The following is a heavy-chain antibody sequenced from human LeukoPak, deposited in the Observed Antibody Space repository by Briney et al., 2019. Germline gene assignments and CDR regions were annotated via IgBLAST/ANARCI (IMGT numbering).Heavy chain of an antibody. V-gene: IGHV1-18*01. J-gene: IGHJ4*02. Sequence: ASVKVSCKASGYTFTSYGISWVRQAPGQGLEWMGWISTYNGNTNYAQKLQGRVTMTTDTSTSTAYMELRRLRSDDTAVYYCARDTSVAGTDYWGQGTLVTVSS. D-gene: IGHD6-19*01. CDR2: ISTYNGNT. CDR3: ARDTSVAGTDY. CDR1: GYTFTSYG.